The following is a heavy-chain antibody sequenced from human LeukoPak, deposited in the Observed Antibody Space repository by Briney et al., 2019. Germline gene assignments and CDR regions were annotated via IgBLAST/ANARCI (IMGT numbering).Heavy chain of an antibody. CDR1: GFTFSSYV. Sequence: PGGSLRLSCAASGFTFSSYVMSWVRQAPGKGLEWVSAISGSGGSTYYADSVKGRFTISRDNSKNSLYLQMNSLRAEDTAVYYCARVRAFGGVIGIFDYWGQGTLVTVSS. CDR3: ARVRAFGGVIGIFDY. CDR2: ISGSGGST. J-gene: IGHJ4*02. D-gene: IGHD3-16*02. V-gene: IGHV3-23*01.